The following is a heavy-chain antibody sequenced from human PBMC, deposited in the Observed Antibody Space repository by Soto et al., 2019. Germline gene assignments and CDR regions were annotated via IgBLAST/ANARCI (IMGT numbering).Heavy chain of an antibody. CDR3: AALSFTATVTTYGY. V-gene: IGHV1-58*02. D-gene: IGHD4-17*01. Sequence: QMQLVQSGPEVKKPGTSVKVSCKASGFTFTSSAMHWVRQARGQRLEWIGWIVVGSGNTNYAQKFQERITITRDMSTSTANMELSSLRSEDTAVYYGAALSFTATVTTYGYWGQGTLVTVSS. J-gene: IGHJ4*02. CDR2: IVVGSGNT. CDR1: GFTFTSSA.